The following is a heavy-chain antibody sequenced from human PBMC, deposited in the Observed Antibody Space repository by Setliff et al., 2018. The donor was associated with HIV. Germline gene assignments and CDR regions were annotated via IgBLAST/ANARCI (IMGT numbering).Heavy chain of an antibody. CDR2: INPNTGGT. V-gene: IGHV1-2*06. J-gene: IGHJ3*02. D-gene: IGHD3-22*01. CDR3: ASQFGAYDSSGYEHDAFNI. Sequence: ASVKVSCKASGYTFSDYYIHWVRQAPGQGFEWMGRINPNTGGTKFAQKFQGSVTMTRDTSISTAYMELRRLRSDDTAVYYCASQFGAYDSSGYEHDAFNIWCQGTMVTVSS. CDR1: GYTFSDYY.